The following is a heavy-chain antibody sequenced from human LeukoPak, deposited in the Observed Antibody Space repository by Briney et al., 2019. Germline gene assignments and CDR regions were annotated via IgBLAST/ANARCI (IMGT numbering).Heavy chain of an antibody. D-gene: IGHD4-11*01. J-gene: IGHJ4*02. V-gene: IGHV3-48*03. CDR2: ISSSGSST. Sequence: PGGSLRLSCAASGFTFRSYEMNWVRQAPGKGLEWVSYISSSGSSTNYADSVKGRFTISRDNAKNSLHLQMNGLRAEDTAVYYCARVGGPDYRLDYWGQGTLVTVSS. CDR3: ARVGGPDYRLDY. CDR1: GFTFRSYE.